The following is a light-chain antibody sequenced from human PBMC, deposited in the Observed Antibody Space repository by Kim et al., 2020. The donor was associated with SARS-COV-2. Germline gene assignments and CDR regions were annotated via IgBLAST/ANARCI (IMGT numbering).Light chain of an antibody. CDR1: SSDVGSYNL. Sequence: QSALTQPASVSGSPGQSITISCTGTSSDVGSYNLVSWYQHHPGKAPKLIISDVTRRPSGVSNRFSGSKSGNTASLTISGLQAEDEADYYCSSYGGYRTPVIFGGGTKVTVL. CDR2: DVT. CDR3: SSYGGYRTPVI. J-gene: IGLJ2*01. V-gene: IGLV2-23*02.